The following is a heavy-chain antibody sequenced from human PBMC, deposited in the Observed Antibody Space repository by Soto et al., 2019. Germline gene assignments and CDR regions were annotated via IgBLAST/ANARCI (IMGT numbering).Heavy chain of an antibody. D-gene: IGHD6-6*01. J-gene: IGHJ6*02. Sequence: PGGSLRLSCAASGFTFSNAWMNWVRQAPGKGLEWVGRIKSKTDGGTTDYAAPVKGRFTISRDDSKTTLYLQMNSLKTEDTAVYYCTTDLSSSSRYYYYGMDVWGQGTTVTVS. CDR2: IKSKTDGGTT. V-gene: IGHV3-15*07. CDR1: GFTFSNAW. CDR3: TTDLSSSSRYYYYGMDV.